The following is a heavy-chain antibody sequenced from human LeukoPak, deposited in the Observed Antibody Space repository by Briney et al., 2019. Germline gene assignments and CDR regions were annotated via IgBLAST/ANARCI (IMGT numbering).Heavy chain of an antibody. CDR1: GYTFTSYD. CDR2: MNPNSGNT. V-gene: IGHV1-8*01. D-gene: IGHD6-19*01. CDR3: ARDRLSIAVAGTALDY. J-gene: IGHJ4*02. Sequence: ASVKVSCKASGYTFTSYDINWVRQATGQGLEWMGWMNPNSGNTGYAQKFQGRVTITADKSTSTAYMELSSLRSEDTAVYYCARDRLSIAVAGTALDYWGQGALVTVSS.